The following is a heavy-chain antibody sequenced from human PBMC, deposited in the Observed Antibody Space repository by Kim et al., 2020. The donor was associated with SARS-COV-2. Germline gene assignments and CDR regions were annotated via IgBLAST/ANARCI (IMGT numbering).Heavy chain of an antibody. Sequence: ASVKVSCKVSGYTLTELSMHWVRQAPGKGLEWMGGFDPEDGETIYAQKFQGRVTMTEDTSTDTAYMELSSLRSEDTAVYYCATAIVVVPAAHGVAFDIWGQGTMVTVSS. J-gene: IGHJ3*02. V-gene: IGHV1-24*01. CDR3: ATAIVVVPAAHGVAFDI. CDR2: FDPEDGET. CDR1: GYTLTELS. D-gene: IGHD2-2*01.